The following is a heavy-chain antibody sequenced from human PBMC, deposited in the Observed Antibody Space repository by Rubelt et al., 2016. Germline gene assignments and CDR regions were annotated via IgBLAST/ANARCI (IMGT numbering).Heavy chain of an antibody. J-gene: IGHJ4*02. CDR3: ARDYAFNMPGSSSWYFDY. Sequence: EVQLVESGGGLVQPGGSLRLSCAASGFTFSSHWMSWVRQAPGKGLEWVANINQDGSEKYYVDSVKGRFTISRDNTKNSLYLQMNGLRAEDTAVYYCARDYAFNMPGSSSWYFDYWGQGNLVTVSS. D-gene: IGHD6-13*01. V-gene: IGHV3-7*01. CDR1: GFTFSSHW. CDR2: INQDGSEK.